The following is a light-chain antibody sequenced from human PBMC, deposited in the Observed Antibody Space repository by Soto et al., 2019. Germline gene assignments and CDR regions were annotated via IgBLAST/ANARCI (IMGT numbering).Light chain of an antibody. CDR3: TSFTTSSIWV. J-gene: IGLJ3*02. Sequence: QSVLTQPASVSGSPEQSITMSCTGTSSDVGIYNYVSWYQQHPGKAPKLIICEVYNRPSGVSNRFSGSKSGNTASLTISGLRPEDEADYYCTSFTTSSIWVFGGGTKVTVL. V-gene: IGLV2-14*01. CDR2: EVY. CDR1: SSDVGIYNY.